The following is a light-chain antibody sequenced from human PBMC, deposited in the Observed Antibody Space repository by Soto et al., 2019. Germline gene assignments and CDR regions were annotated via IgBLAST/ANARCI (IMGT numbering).Light chain of an antibody. V-gene: IGKV3-15*01. Sequence: EVVMTQSPPTLSVSPGERATLSCRASQSVSSDLACYQQKPGQAPRLLIYGASTRATDVPARFKGGGSGTEFSLTISSLKSEDVAIYYCQQYNGSPLITFGPGTKVDIK. J-gene: IGKJ3*01. CDR2: GAS. CDR1: QSVSSD. CDR3: QQYNGSPLIT.